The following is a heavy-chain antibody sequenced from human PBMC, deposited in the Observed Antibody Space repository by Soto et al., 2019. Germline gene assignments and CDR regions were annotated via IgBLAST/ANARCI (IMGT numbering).Heavy chain of an antibody. CDR3: ARELQGLYYFDY. CDR1: EYTFTSYT. J-gene: IGHJ4*02. V-gene: IGHV1-3*01. D-gene: IGHD4-4*01. CDR2: INGGNGNT. Sequence: ASVKVSWKASEYTFTSYTMHWVLEAPGQRLEWMGWINGGNGNTKYSQKFQGRVTITRDTSASTAYMELSSLRSDDTAVYYCARELQGLYYFDYWGQGTLVTVSS.